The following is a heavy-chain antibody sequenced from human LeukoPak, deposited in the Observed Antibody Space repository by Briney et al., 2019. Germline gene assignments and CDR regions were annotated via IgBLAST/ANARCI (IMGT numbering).Heavy chain of an antibody. CDR1: GYTFTGYY. V-gene: IGHV1-2*02. J-gene: IGHJ5*02. CDR2: INPNSGDT. D-gene: IGHD1-26*01. CDR3: ARASGSYWWFDT. Sequence: ASVKVSCKASGYTFTGYYLHWVRQAPGQGLEWMGRINPNSGDTDYAQKFQGRVTMTTDTSSSTTYMELSRLNSDDTAVYYCARASGSYWWFDTWGQGTLVTVSS.